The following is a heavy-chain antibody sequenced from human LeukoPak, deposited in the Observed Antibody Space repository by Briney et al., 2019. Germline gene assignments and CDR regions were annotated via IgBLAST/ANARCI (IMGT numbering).Heavy chain of an antibody. Sequence: PGGSLRLSCAASGFTFSSYAMSWVRQAPGKGLEWVSSISSSSYIYYADSVKGRFTISRDNAKNTLYLQMNSLRAEDTAVYYCAKSGSSWYGWFDPWGQGTLVTVSS. V-gene: IGHV3-21*04. CDR3: AKSGSSWYGWFDP. J-gene: IGHJ5*02. CDR2: ISSSSYI. D-gene: IGHD6-13*01. CDR1: GFTFSSYA.